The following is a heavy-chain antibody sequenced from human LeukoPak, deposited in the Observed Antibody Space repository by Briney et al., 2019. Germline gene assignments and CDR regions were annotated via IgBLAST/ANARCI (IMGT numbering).Heavy chain of an antibody. CDR1: GFTFSSYA. CDR2: VSYDGSNK. CDR3: TTEWD. J-gene: IGHJ4*02. D-gene: IGHD1-26*01. Sequence: PGGSLRLSCAASGFTFSSYAMHWVRQAPGKGLEWVAVVSYDGSNKYYADSVKGRFTISRDNAKNSLYLQMNSLETEDTGVYYCTTEWDWGQGTLVTVSS. V-gene: IGHV3-30-3*01.